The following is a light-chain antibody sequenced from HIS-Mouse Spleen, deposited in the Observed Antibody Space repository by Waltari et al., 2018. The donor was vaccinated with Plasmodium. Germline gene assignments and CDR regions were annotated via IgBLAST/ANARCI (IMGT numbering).Light chain of an antibody. Sequence: AIRMTQSPSSFSASTGDRVTITCRASQGISSYLAWYQQKPGKAPKRLIYAASTLHSGVPSRFSGSGSGTDFTLTISCMQSEDFATYYCQQYYSYLLTFGGGTKVEIK. CDR1: QGISSY. V-gene: IGKV1-8*01. CDR2: AAS. CDR3: QQYYSYLLT. J-gene: IGKJ4*01.